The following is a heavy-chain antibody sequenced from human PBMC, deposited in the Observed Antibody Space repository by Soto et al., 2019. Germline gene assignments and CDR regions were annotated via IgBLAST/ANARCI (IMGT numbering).Heavy chain of an antibody. CDR1: GHRFTTYW. CDR3: ASPTINSTSFYHGMDV. Sequence: PGESLKISCKTSGHRFTTYWISWVRQMPGKGLEYMGKINPTDSETNYSPSFARHVTFSVDRSTSTAYVRWNSLKASDTAMYYFASPTINSTSFYHGMDVWGQGTTVTVSS. D-gene: IGHD5-12*01. J-gene: IGHJ6*02. V-gene: IGHV5-10-1*01. CDR2: INPTDSET.